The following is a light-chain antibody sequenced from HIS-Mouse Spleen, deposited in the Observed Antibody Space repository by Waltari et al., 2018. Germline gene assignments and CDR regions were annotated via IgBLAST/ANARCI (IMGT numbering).Light chain of an antibody. Sequence: SSELTQDPAVSVALGQTVRITCQGDSVRRYYASRYQQKPGQPPVLVIYGKNNRPSGIPDRFAGSSSGTTASLTITGAQAADEADYYCNSRDSSGNRVVFGGGTKLTVL. CDR1: SVRRYY. CDR3: NSRDSSGNRVV. J-gene: IGLJ2*01. V-gene: IGLV3-19*01. CDR2: GKN.